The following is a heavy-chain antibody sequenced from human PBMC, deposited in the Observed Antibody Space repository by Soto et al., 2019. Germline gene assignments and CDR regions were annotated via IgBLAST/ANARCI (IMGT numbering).Heavy chain of an antibody. CDR3: ARERRGSGSYSFDY. CDR2: IYHSGST. CDR1: GGSIRSNNW. J-gene: IGHJ4*02. Sequence: QVQLQESGPGLVKPSGTLSLTCAVSGGSIRSNNWWSWVRQPPGKGLEWIGEIYHSGSTNYNPSLKSRVTISVDKSKTQFSLRLSSVTAADTAVYYCARERRGSGSYSFDYWGQGTLVTVSS. D-gene: IGHD3-10*01. V-gene: IGHV4-4*02.